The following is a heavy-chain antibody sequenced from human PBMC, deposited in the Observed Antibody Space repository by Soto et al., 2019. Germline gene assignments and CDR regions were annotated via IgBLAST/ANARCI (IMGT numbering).Heavy chain of an antibody. D-gene: IGHD1-26*01. CDR3: ARDRGPWTNFDY. V-gene: IGHV4-31*03. J-gene: IGHJ4*02. Sequence: QVQLQESGPGLVKPSQTLSLTCTVSGGSISSGGYYWSWIRQHPGKGLEWIGYIYYSGSTYYNPSLKRRVTISVDTSKNQFSRKLSSVTAADTAVYYCARDRGPWTNFDYWGQGTLVTVSS. CDR1: GGSISSGGYY. CDR2: IYYSGST.